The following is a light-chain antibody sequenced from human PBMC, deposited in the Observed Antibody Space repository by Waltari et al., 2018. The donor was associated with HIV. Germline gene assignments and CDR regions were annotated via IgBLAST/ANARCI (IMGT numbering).Light chain of an antibody. Sequence: QSALTQPPSASGSPGQSVTISCTGTSSDVGGYNYVSWYQLPPGKAPKLMVDEVSKRPSGVPDRFSGSKSGNTASLTVAGLQSEDEADYFCASYAGSTNVFGTGTKVTVL. J-gene: IGLJ1*01. CDR2: EVS. V-gene: IGLV2-8*01. CDR1: SSDVGGYNY. CDR3: ASYAGSTNV.